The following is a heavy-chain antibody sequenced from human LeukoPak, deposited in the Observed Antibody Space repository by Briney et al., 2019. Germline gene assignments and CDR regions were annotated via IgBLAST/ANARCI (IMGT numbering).Heavy chain of an antibody. CDR1: GYSFTSYW. Sequence: GESLQISCKGSGYSFTSYWIGWVLQMPGKGLEWMGIIYPADSDTAYSPFFQGQVTISADKSISTVYLQWSSLTASDTAMYYCARQSRDGSKTRGYYFDHWGQGTLVTVSS. V-gene: IGHV5-51*01. CDR2: IYPADSDT. J-gene: IGHJ4*02. D-gene: IGHD3-10*01. CDR3: ARQSRDGSKTRGYYFDH.